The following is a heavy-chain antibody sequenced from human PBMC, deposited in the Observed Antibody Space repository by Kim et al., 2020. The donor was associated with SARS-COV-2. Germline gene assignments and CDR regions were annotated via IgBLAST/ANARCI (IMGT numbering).Heavy chain of an antibody. J-gene: IGHJ4*02. V-gene: IGHV3-23*01. D-gene: IGHD6-19*01. CDR3: AKVTWDGLDDY. Sequence: GGSLRLSCAASGFTFSSYAMSWIRQAPGKGLEWVSAISDSGGGTYYAGSVKGRFTISRDNSKNMLYLQMNSLRAEDTAIYYCAKVTWDGLDDYWGQGTLVTVSS. CDR2: ISDSGGGT. CDR1: GFTFSSYA.